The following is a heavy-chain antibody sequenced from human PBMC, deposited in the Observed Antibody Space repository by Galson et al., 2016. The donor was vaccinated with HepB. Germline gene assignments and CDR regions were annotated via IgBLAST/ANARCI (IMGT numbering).Heavy chain of an antibody. CDR3: AREGEALSALDS. CDR2: MSSHDKAP. J-gene: IGHJ3*02. CDR1: GFILSDYY. Sequence: SLRLSCAASGFILSDYYISWIRQAPGKGLEWILYMSSHDKAPHYADSVKGRFTISRDNSMNSLYLQMTSLGPDDTAIYYCAREGEALSALDSWGHGTMVTLGS. V-gene: IGHV3-11*01. D-gene: IGHD2-21*01.